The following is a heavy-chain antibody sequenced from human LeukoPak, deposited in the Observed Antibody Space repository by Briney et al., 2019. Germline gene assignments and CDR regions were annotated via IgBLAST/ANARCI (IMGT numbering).Heavy chain of an antibody. Sequence: GGSLRLSCAASGFTFSSYWMSWVRQAPGKGLEWVANIKQDGSEKYYVDSVKGRFTISRDNAKNSLYLQMNSLRAEDTAVYYCAREGARAYSRGQDFDYWGQGTLVTVSS. D-gene: IGHD4-11*01. CDR3: AREGARAYSRGQDFDY. J-gene: IGHJ4*02. CDR2: IKQDGSEK. V-gene: IGHV3-7*01. CDR1: GFTFSSYW.